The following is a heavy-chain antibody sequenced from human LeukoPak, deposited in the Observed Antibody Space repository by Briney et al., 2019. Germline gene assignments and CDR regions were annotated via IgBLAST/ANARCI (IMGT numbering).Heavy chain of an antibody. CDR2: IIPILGIA. Sequence: SVKVSCKASGGTFSSYAISWVRQAPGQGLEWMGRIIPILGIANYAQKFQGRVTITADKSTSTAYMELSGLRSEDTAVYYCAGTMIRGVRAALNWYFDLWGRGTLVTVSS. CDR3: AGTMIRGVRAALNWYFDL. CDR1: GGTFSSYA. V-gene: IGHV1-69*04. D-gene: IGHD3-10*01. J-gene: IGHJ2*01.